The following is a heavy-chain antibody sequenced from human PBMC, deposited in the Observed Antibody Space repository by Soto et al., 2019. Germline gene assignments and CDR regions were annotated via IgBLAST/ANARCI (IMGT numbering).Heavy chain of an antibody. J-gene: IGHJ4*02. D-gene: IGHD5-12*01. CDR1: GFTFSSHS. Sequence: EVQLVESGGGLVKPGGSLRLSCAGSGFTFSSHSMNCVRQAPGKGLEWVSSISSSSPYIDYADSVKGRCSISRDNAITALFLETNSVRAADTAIYYCARDLQMAKIRGGDYWGQRGLVTVAS. V-gene: IGHV3-21*06. CDR3: ARDLQMAKIRGGDY. CDR2: ISSSSPYI.